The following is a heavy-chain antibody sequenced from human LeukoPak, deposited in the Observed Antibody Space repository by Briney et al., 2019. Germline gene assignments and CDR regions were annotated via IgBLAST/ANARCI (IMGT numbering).Heavy chain of an antibody. CDR1: GYTFSSYY. Sequence: ASVKVSCKASGYTFSSYYIHWVRQAPGQGLEWMGIINPRGGSTGYAQRLQGRVTMTRDTSISTAYMEVSRLRSDDTAVFYCARDLAMYSPDLDYWGQGTLVTVSS. V-gene: IGHV1-46*04. J-gene: IGHJ4*02. CDR2: INPRGGST. CDR3: ARDLAMYSPDLDY. D-gene: IGHD1-26*01.